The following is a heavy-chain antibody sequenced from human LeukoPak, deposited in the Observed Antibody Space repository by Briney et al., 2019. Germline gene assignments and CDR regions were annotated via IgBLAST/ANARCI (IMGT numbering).Heavy chain of an antibody. CDR1: GGSFSGYY. CDR3: ASLQLESDY. Sequence: SETLSLTCAVYGGSFSGYYWSWIRQPPGKGLEWIGEINHSGSTNYNPSLKSRVTISVDTSKNQFSLKLSSVTAADTAVYYCASLQLESDYWGQGTLVTVSS. D-gene: IGHD1-1*01. J-gene: IGHJ4*02. V-gene: IGHV4-34*01. CDR2: INHSGST.